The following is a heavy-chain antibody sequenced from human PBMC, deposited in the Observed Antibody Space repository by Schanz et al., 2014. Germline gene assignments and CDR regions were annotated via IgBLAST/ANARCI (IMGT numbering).Heavy chain of an antibody. V-gene: IGHV3-23*01. D-gene: IGHD2-8*02. J-gene: IGHJ4*02. CDR2: ISGRDGST. Sequence: EVQLLESGGGLVQPGGSLRLSCSASTFTFDHYAMTWVRQAPGMGLEWVSAISGRDGSTYYADSVRGRFTISRDNSKNTLYLQMNSLRVEDTAVYYCAKTLFPGGTQTFGNWGRGTLVTVSS. CDR3: AKTLFPGGTQTFGN. CDR1: TFTFDHYA.